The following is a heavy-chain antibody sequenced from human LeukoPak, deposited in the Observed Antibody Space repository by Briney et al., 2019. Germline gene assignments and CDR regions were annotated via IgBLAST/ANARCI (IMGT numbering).Heavy chain of an antibody. CDR1: GGSINSYY. D-gene: IGHD3-16*01. J-gene: IGHJ4*02. CDR3: ARHGGGAADFGY. Sequence: SETLSLTCTVSGGSINSYYWSWIRQPPGKGLEWIGYIYYSGSTNYNPSLKSRVTISVDTSKNQFSLRLSSVTDADTAVYYCARHGGGAADFGYWGQGTLVTVSS. CDR2: IYYSGST. V-gene: IGHV4-59*08.